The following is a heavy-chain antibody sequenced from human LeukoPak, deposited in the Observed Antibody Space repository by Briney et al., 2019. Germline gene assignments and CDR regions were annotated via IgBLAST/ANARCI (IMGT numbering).Heavy chain of an antibody. CDR3: ARGLQIRFLEWSLTAFDY. CDR1: GYTFTSYG. Sequence: ASVKVSCKASGYTFTSYGISWVRQAPGQGLEWMGWISAYNGNTNYAQKLQGRVTMTTDTSTSTAYMELRSLRSDDTAVYYCARGLQIRFLEWSLTAFDYWGQGTLVTVSS. D-gene: IGHD3-3*01. J-gene: IGHJ4*02. CDR2: ISAYNGNT. V-gene: IGHV1-18*01.